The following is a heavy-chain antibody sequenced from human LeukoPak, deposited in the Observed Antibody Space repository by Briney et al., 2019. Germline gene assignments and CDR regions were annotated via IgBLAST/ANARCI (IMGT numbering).Heavy chain of an antibody. CDR3: ARESGSGWEYMLDY. D-gene: IGHD6-19*01. V-gene: IGHV4-4*07. J-gene: IGHJ4*02. CDR1: GGSISSYY. Sequence: SETLSLTCTVSGGSISSYYWSWIRQPAGKGLEWIGRIYTSGSTNYNPSLKSRVTMSVDTSKNQFSLKLSSVTAADTAVYYCARESGSGWEYMLDYWGQGTLVTVSS. CDR2: IYTSGST.